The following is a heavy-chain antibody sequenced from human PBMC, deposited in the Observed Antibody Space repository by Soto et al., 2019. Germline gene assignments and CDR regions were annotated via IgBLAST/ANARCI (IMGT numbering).Heavy chain of an antibody. CDR1: GFTFSNYG. J-gene: IGHJ4*02. CDR3: AKGSPDSRGYHFFFDY. CDR2: ISGSGAET. Sequence: EVQLLESGGDLVQPGGSLRLSFAASGFTFSNYGMSWVRQAPGKGLEGVSAISGSGAETNYADSVKGRFTISRDNYKITLFLQMNSLRAEDTAVYYCAKGSPDSRGYHFFFDYWGQGTLVTVSS. V-gene: IGHV3-23*01. D-gene: IGHD3-22*01.